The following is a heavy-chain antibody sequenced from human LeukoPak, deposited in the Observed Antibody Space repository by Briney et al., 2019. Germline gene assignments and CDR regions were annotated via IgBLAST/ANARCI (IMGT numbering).Heavy chain of an antibody. CDR2: IYTSGTT. D-gene: IGHD3-3*01. CDR1: GFIGRGHY. V-gene: IGHV3-53*01. Sequence: GGSLRLSCAASGFIGRGHYMRWVRQAPGEGLGWVSLIYTSGTTTYADSVKGRFTISRDPSKNTVYLQMNRLRVEDTAVYYCARDKPGFLEGDMDVWGIGTTVTVSS. CDR3: ARDKPGFLEGDMDV. J-gene: IGHJ6*03.